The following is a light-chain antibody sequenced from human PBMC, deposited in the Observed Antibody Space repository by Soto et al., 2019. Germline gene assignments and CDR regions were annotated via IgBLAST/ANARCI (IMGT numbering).Light chain of an antibody. CDR3: QQYNSYSPET. CDR2: DAS. CDR1: QSISSW. Sequence: DIQMTQSPSTLSTPVGNRITIACRDSQSISSWLAWYQQKPGKAPKLLIYDASSWESGVPSRFSGSGSGTEFTLTISSLQSDDFATYYCQQYNSYSPETFGQGTKVDIK. J-gene: IGKJ1*01. V-gene: IGKV1-5*01.